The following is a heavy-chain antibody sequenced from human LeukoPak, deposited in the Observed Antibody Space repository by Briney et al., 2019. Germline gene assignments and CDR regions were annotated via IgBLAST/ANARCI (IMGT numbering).Heavy chain of an antibody. CDR1: GFTFSSYG. V-gene: IGHV3-30*02. D-gene: IGHD5-18*01. CDR3: AKVGGDTTNY. CDR2: IRYDGSNK. Sequence: PGGSLRLSCAASGFTFSSYGMHWIRQAPGKGLEWVAFIRYDGSNKYYADSVKGRFTISRDNSKNTLYLQMNSLRAEDTAVYYCAKVGGDTTNYWGQGTLVTVSS. J-gene: IGHJ4*02.